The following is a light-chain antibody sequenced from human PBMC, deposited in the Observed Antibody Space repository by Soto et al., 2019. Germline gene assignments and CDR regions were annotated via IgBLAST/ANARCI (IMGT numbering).Light chain of an antibody. CDR3: RSYTSSSTHVV. CDR2: DVS. J-gene: IGLJ2*01. Sequence: QSVLTPPASVSGSPGQSITISCTGTSSDVGGYNYVSWYQQQPGKAPKLMIYDVSNRPSGVSNRFSGAKSGNTASLTISGLQAEDEADYYCRSYTSSSTHVVFCGGTKVTVL. CDR1: SSDVGGYNY. V-gene: IGLV2-14*01.